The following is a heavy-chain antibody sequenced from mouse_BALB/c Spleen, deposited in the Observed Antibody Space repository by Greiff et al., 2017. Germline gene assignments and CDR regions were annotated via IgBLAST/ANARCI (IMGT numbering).Heavy chain of an antibody. J-gene: IGHJ2*01. CDR2: IDPANGNT. V-gene: IGHV14-3*02. Sequence: EVQLQQSGAELVKPGASVKLSCTASGFNIKDTYMPWVKQRPEQGLEWIGRIDPANGNTKYDPKFQGKATITADTSSNTAYLQLSSLTSEDTAVYYCARSLLHFDYWGQGTTLTVSS. D-gene: IGHD1-1*01. CDR1: GFNIKDTY. CDR3: ARSLLHFDY.